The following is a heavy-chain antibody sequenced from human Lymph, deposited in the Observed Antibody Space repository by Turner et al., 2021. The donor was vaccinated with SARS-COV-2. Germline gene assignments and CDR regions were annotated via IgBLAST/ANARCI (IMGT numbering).Heavy chain of an antibody. V-gene: IGHV1-46*03. D-gene: IGHD2-21*02. CDR3: ARALICGGDCYPFDY. CDR2: INPRGGIT. CDR1: GYTFTSYY. J-gene: IGHJ4*02. Sequence: QVQLVQSGAEVKKPGASVKVCCKASGYTFTSYYMHWVRQAPGPGLEWMGIINPRGGITNSAQNFHGRVPMTSDTSTSTVYMELSSLRSEDTAVYYCARALICGGDCYPFDYWGQGTLGTVSS.